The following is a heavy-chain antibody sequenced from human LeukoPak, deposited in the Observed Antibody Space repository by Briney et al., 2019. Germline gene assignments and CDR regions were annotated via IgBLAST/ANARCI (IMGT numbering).Heavy chain of an antibody. Sequence: PSETLSLTCAVYGGSFSGYYWSWIRQPPGKGLEWIGEINHSGSTNYNPSLKSRVTISVDTSKNQFSLKLSSVTAADTAVYYCARGDIVATISFDYWGQGTLVTVSS. V-gene: IGHV4-34*01. CDR1: GGSFSGYY. CDR2: INHSGST. J-gene: IGHJ4*02. CDR3: ARGDIVATISFDY. D-gene: IGHD5-12*01.